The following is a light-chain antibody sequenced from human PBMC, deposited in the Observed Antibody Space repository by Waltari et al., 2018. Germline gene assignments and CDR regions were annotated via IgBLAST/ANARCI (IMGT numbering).Light chain of an antibody. CDR1: SSDVGGYNY. CDR3: SSYTSSSTRVV. Sequence: QSALTQPASVSGSPGQSITISCPGTSSDVGGYNYVSLYQQHPGKAPKLIIYDVSDRPSGVSNRFSGSKSGNTASLTISGLQAEDETDYYCSSYTSSSTRVVFGGGTKLTVL. V-gene: IGLV2-14*03. J-gene: IGLJ2*01. CDR2: DVS.